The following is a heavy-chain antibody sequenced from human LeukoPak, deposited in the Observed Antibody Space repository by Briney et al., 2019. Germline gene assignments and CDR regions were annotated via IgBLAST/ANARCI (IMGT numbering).Heavy chain of an antibody. D-gene: IGHD6-13*01. CDR3: ASMRYSSSYLGYYYYGMDV. Sequence: ASVKVSCKASGYTVTTYYMHWVRQAPGQGLEWMGILNPSGGSSSYAQKLQGRVTMTTDTSTSTAYMELRSLRSDDTAVYYCASMRYSSSYLGYYYYGMDVWGQGTTVTVSS. V-gene: IGHV1-46*01. CDR1: GYTVTTYY. J-gene: IGHJ6*02. CDR2: LNPSGGSS.